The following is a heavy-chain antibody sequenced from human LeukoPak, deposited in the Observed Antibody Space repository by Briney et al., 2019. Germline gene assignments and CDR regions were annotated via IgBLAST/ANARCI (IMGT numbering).Heavy chain of an antibody. J-gene: IGHJ4*02. Sequence: PGESLRLSCAASGFTFSSYAMSWVGQAPGKGLEWGSAISASGGSTYYADSVKGRFAISRDNSKNTLYLQMNSLRAEDTAVYYCARYYGGTYYYFDYWGQGTLVTVSS. CDR3: ARYYGGTYYYFDY. CDR1: GFTFSSYA. CDR2: ISASGGST. D-gene: IGHD4-23*01. V-gene: IGHV3-23*01.